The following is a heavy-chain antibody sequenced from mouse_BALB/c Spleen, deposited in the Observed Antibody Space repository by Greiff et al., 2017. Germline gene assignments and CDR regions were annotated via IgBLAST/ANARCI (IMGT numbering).Heavy chain of an antibody. J-gene: IGHJ3*01. Sequence: QVQLQQSGAELAKPGASVKMSCKASGYTFTSYWMHWVKQRPGQGLEWIGYINPSTGYTEYNQKFKDKATLTADKSSSTAYMQLSSLTSEDSAVYYCALYDSFAYWGQGTLVTVSA. D-gene: IGHD2-4*01. CDR3: ALYDSFAY. CDR1: GYTFTSYW. CDR2: INPSTGYT. V-gene: IGHV1-7*01.